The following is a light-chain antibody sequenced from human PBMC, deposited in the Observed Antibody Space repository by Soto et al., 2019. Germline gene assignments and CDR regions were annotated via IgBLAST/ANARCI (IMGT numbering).Light chain of an antibody. Sequence: QAVVTQEPSFSVSPGGTVTLTCGLSSGSVSTSYYPSWYHHLPGTAPKLLIYSNDQRPSGVPDRFSGSKSGTSASLAISGLQSEDEADYYCAIWDLTLSAWVFGGGTQLTVL. CDR1: SGSVSTSYY. J-gene: IGLJ3*02. V-gene: IGLV1-44*01. CDR3: AIWDLTLSAWV. CDR2: SND.